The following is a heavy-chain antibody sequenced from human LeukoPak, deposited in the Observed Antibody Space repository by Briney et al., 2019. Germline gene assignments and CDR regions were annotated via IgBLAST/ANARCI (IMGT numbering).Heavy chain of an antibody. D-gene: IGHD3-16*01. J-gene: IGHJ4*02. CDR3: ASEVSARGGGY. Sequence: SVTMSCKSSGYTFTCYDINWVRQATGQGLEWMGWMNPNSGNTGNAQKFQDSVSISRNTSISMAQMELSSLRSEDTAVYCWASEVSARGGGYWGQGTLVTVSS. CDR1: GYTFTCYD. V-gene: IGHV1-8*01. CDR2: MNPNSGNT.